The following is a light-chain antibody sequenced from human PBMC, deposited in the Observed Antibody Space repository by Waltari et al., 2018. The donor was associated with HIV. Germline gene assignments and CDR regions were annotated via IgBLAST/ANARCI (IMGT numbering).Light chain of an antibody. CDR2: KNN. CDR1: DSNVGSHY. CDR3: GVWDDNLRGV. Sequence: QAVLTQPPSASASSGQKITISCSGGDSNVGSHYVYWYPQFPGGAPKLLLYKNNRRSSGVPDRFSGSKSGTSASLTISGLRSEDEGIYFCGVWDDNLRGVFGGGTRLTV. V-gene: IGLV1-47*01. J-gene: IGLJ2*01.